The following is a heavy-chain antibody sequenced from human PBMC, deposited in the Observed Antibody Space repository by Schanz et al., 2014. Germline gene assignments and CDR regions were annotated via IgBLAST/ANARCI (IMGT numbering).Heavy chain of an antibody. D-gene: IGHD3-10*01. CDR3: ARAQGVIHLYYGVDV. CDR1: GFTFSRYG. CDR2: TRYDGNNK. J-gene: IGHJ6*02. V-gene: IGHV3-33*01. Sequence: QVQLVESGGGVVQPGRSLRLSCAASGFTFSRYGMHWVRQAPGKGLEWVAATRYDGNNKYYVDSVKGRFTISRDNSMNTVYLQMNSLRSDDAAVYYCARAQGVIHLYYGVDVWGQGTTVTVSS.